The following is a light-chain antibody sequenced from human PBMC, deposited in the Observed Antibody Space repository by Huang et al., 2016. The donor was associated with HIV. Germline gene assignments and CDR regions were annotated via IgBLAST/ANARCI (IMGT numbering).Light chain of an antibody. CDR3: QQYGTLPYT. J-gene: IGKJ2*01. CDR2: GAS. Sequence: EIVLTQSPVTLSLSPGEGASLSCRASQGVDNSYLAWYQQKPGQAPRLLIFGASNRATGVPHRFRGSESGTDFTRTISGLDPEDFAVYYCQQYGTLPYTFGQGTKLEI. CDR1: QGVDNSY. V-gene: IGKV3-20*01.